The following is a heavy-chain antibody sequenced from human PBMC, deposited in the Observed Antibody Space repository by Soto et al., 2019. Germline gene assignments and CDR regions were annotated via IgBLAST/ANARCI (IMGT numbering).Heavy chain of an antibody. V-gene: IGHV4-31*02. CDR1: GGSISSGGYY. D-gene: IGHD2-2*01. Sequence: PSETLSLTWTVSGGSISSGGYYWSWIRQHPGKGLEWIGYIYYSGSTYYNPSLKSRVTISVDTSKNQFSLKLSSVTAADTAVYYCASSPTSIHPVDPPHYFDYWGEGTLVTVSS. CDR3: ASSPTSIHPVDPPHYFDY. J-gene: IGHJ4*02. CDR2: IYYSGST.